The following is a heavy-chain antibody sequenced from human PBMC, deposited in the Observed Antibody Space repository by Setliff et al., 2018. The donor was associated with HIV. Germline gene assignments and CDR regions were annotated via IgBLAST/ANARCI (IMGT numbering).Heavy chain of an antibody. D-gene: IGHD5-18*01. Sequence: SETLSLTCTVSGDSISNYYWSWVRQPPGKGLEWIGYIYTTGSTYYNPSLKSRVTISVDTSKNQFSLKLRSVTAADTAVYYCARDGRYSFGYNWFDPWGQGTLVTVSS. CDR3: ARDGRYSFGYNWFDP. CDR1: GDSISNYY. CDR2: IYTTGST. J-gene: IGHJ5*02. V-gene: IGHV4-4*09.